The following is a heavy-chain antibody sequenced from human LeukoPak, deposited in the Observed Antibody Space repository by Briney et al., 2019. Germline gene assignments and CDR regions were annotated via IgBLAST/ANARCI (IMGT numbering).Heavy chain of an antibody. J-gene: IGHJ5*02. CDR2: IYYSGST. V-gene: IGHV4-39*01. Sequence: SQTLSLTCTVSGGSISSGGYYWGWIRQPPGKGLEWIGSIYYSGSTYYNPSLKSRVTISVDTSKNQFSLKLSSVTAADTAVYYCARPRIAVAGTHWFDPWGQGTLVTVSS. D-gene: IGHD6-19*01. CDR3: ARPRIAVAGTHWFDP. CDR1: GGSISSGGYY.